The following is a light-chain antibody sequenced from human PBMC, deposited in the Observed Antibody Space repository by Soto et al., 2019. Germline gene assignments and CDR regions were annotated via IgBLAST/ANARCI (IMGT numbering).Light chain of an antibody. CDR3: QQSYSPPYT. V-gene: IGKV1-39*01. CDR2: GAS. J-gene: IGKJ2*01. CDR1: QTISNN. Sequence: EMTQSPSSLSASVGDKVTIACRASQTISNNLNWYPFKPGKAPKLLIYGASNLQGGVLSNFSVSGSGTDFALTISSLHTEDSATYFCQQSYSPPYTFGLGTKLEIK.